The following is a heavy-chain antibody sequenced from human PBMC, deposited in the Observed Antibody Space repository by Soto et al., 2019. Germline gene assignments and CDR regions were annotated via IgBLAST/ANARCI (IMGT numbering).Heavy chain of an antibody. J-gene: IGHJ6*02. Sequence: GGSLRLSCAASGFTVSSNYMSWVRQAPGKGLEWVSVIYSGGSTYYPDSVKGRFTISRDNSKNTLYLQMNSLGAEDTAVYYCATIHTLPIYYYYGMDVWGQGTTVTVSS. CDR3: ATIHTLPIYYYYGMDV. CDR1: GFTVSSNY. D-gene: IGHD3-10*01. V-gene: IGHV3-53*01. CDR2: IYSGGST.